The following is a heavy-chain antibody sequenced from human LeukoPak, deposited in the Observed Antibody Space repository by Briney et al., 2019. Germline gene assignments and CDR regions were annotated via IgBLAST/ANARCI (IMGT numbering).Heavy chain of an antibody. CDR2: IGTAGDT. Sequence: GGSLRLSCAASGFTFSSYDMHRVRQATGKGLEWVSAIGTAGDTYYPGSVKGRFTISRENAKNSLYLQMNSLRAEDTAVYYCARGVYYYDSSGNYSSDAFDIWGQGTMVTVSS. D-gene: IGHD3-22*01. J-gene: IGHJ3*02. CDR3: ARGVYYYDSSGNYSSDAFDI. CDR1: GFTFSSYD. V-gene: IGHV3-13*01.